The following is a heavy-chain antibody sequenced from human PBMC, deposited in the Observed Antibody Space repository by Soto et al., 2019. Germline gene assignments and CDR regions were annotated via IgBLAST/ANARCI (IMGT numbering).Heavy chain of an antibody. V-gene: IGHV3-66*01. CDR3: ARVPPRRDYYGMDV. CDR2: IYSGGST. Sequence: GGSLRLSCAASGFNVSSNYMSWVRQAPGKGLEWVTDIYSGGSTYYADSVKGRFTISRDNSKNTLYLQINSLRAEDTVVYYCARVPPRRDYYGMDVWGQGTTVNVSS. J-gene: IGHJ6*02. CDR1: GFNVSSNY.